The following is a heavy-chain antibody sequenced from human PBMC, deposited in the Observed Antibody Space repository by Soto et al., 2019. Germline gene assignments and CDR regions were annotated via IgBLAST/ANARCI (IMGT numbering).Heavy chain of an antibody. CDR1: GFTFSSYA. J-gene: IGHJ1*01. CDR3: ARDDSHYDSPSYFQH. V-gene: IGHV3-30-3*01. CDR2: ISYDGSNK. Sequence: QVQLVESGGGVVQPGRSLRLSCAASGFTFSSYAMHWVRQAPGKGLEWVAVISYDGSNKYYADSVKGRVTISRDNSTNTLYRHMNSLRAEDTAVYYCARDDSHYDSPSYFQHWGQGTLVTVSS. D-gene: IGHD3-22*01.